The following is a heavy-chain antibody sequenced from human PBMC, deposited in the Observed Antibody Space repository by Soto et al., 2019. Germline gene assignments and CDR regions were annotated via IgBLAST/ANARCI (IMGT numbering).Heavy chain of an antibody. J-gene: IGHJ5*02. CDR3: ARVFYGSGRAVSSWFAP. CDR1: SGSISSSNW. D-gene: IGHD3-10*01. CDR2: IYHSGST. V-gene: IGHV4-4*02. Sequence: SETLSLTCAVSSGSISSSNWWSWVRQPPGKGLEWIGEIYHSGSTNYNPSLKSRVTISVDKSKNQFSLKLSSVTAADTAVYYCARVFYGSGRAVSSWFAPWGQGTLVTVSS.